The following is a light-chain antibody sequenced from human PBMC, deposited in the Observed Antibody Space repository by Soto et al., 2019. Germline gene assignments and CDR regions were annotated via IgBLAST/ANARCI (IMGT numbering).Light chain of an antibody. Sequence: QSVLTQPPSASGTPGQRVTISRSGSSSNVGSNTVSWYQQLPGTAPKVLIYSDDQRPSGVPDRFSGSRSGSSASLAISGLQSGDEADYYCASWEDSLNGWVIGGGTQLTVL. CDR3: ASWEDSLNGWV. V-gene: IGLV1-44*01. CDR1: SSNVGSNT. CDR2: SDD. J-gene: IGLJ3*02.